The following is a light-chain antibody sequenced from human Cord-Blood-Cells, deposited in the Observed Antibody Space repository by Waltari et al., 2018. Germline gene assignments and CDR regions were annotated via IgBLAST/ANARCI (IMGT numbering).Light chain of an antibody. V-gene: IGKV4-1*01. CDR1: PSVLYSSNNKNY. Sequence: DIVMTQSPDSLAVSLGERATINCKSIPSVLYSSNNKNYLAWYQQKPGQPPKLLIYWASTRESGVPDRFSGSGSGTDFTLTINSLQAEDVAVYYCQQYYSTPLTFGGGTKVEIK. J-gene: IGKJ4*01. CDR3: QQYYSTPLT. CDR2: WAS.